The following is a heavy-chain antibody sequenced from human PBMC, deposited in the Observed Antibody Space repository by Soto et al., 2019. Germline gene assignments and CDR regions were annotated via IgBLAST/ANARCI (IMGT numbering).Heavy chain of an antibody. CDR1: GFTFSTYS. CDR2: ISGSSSTI. D-gene: IGHD4-4*01. J-gene: IGHJ4*02. CDR3: ARVDDYNIDY. V-gene: IGHV3-48*02. Sequence: EVQLVESGGDLVQPGGSLRLSCAVFGFTFSTYSMNWVRQAPGKGLEWVSYISGSSSTIYYADSVKGRFTISRDNAMNSLYLQMNSLRDEDTAVYYCARVDDYNIDYWCQGTLVTVSS.